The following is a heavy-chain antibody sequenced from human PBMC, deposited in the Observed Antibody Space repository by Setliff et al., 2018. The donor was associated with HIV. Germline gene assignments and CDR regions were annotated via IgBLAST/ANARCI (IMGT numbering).Heavy chain of an antibody. CDR1: GGSISGYY. CDR3: ARFQAWQLGRRGGYYYYMDV. V-gene: IGHV4-59*01. D-gene: IGHD1-1*01. Sequence: SETLSLTCTVSGGSISGYYWSWVRQPPEKRLELIGFIHYSGSSDYNPSLKSRITISLDMSRNQFSLVLSSVTAADTAVYYCARFQAWQLGRRGGYYYYMDVWGKGTTVTVSS. CDR2: IHYSGSS. J-gene: IGHJ6*03.